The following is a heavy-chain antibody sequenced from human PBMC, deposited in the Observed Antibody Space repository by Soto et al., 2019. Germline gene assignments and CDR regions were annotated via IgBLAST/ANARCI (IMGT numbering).Heavy chain of an antibody. V-gene: IGHV4-34*01. CDR1: GESFSGHF. J-gene: IGHJ4*02. CDR2: IDYSGAT. CDR3: ARGGITPSMFFFDY. D-gene: IGHD3-10*02. Sequence: QVQLHQWGTGLLKPSETLSLTCSVSGESFSGHFWTWIRQPPGKGLEWIGEIDYSGATHYNASVKSRVSMSVDTTKKQVSLKVTSVTAADTAVYSCARGGITPSMFFFDYWGQGTLVIVSS.